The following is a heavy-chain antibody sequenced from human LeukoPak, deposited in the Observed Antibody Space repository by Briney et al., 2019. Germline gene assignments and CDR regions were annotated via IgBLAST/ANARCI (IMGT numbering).Heavy chain of an antibody. CDR1: GFTFSSYW. Sequence: GGSLRLSCAASGFTFSSYWMSWVRQAPGKGLEWVANIKQDGTEKFYVDSVKGRFTISRDNAQNSLYLQMNSLRDEDTAVYYCARLYLWSYGDYWGLGTLVTVSS. V-gene: IGHV3-7*01. CDR2: IKQDGTEK. J-gene: IGHJ4*02. CDR3: ARLYLWSYGDY. D-gene: IGHD5-18*01.